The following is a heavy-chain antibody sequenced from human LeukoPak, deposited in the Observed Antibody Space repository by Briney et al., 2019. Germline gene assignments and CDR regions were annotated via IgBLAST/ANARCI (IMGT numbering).Heavy chain of an antibody. CDR3: ARGSLLRYFDWPD. Sequence: PGRSLRLSCAASGFSVSSNHMSWVRQAPGEGLEWVSVIYGATNTYYADSVNGRFTISRDESKNTLYLQMNTLRAEDTAVYYCARGSLLRYFDWPDWGQGTLVTVSS. D-gene: IGHD3-9*01. CDR1: GFSVSSNH. V-gene: IGHV3-53*01. J-gene: IGHJ4*02. CDR2: IYGATNT.